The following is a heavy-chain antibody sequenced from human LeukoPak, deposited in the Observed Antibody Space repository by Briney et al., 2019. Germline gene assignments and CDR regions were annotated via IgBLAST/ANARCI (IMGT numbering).Heavy chain of an antibody. D-gene: IGHD6-19*01. CDR3: ATVAGAGTLFDY. Sequence: ASVKVSCKVSGYTLTELSMHWVRQAPGKGLEWMGGFDPEDGETIYAQKFQGRVTMTEDTSTDTAYMELSSLRSEDTAVYYCATVAGAGTLFDYWGQGTQVTVSS. CDR2: FDPEDGET. J-gene: IGHJ4*02. CDR1: GYTLTELS. V-gene: IGHV1-24*01.